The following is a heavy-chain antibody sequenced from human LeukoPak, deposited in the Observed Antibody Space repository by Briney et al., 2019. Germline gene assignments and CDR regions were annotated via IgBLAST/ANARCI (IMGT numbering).Heavy chain of an antibody. D-gene: IGHD3-10*01. CDR3: ARLPMVRGVTEYYFDY. CDR1: GGSISSYY. Sequence: SETLSLTCTVSGGSISSYYWSWIRQPPGKGLEWIGYIYYSGSTNYNASLQGRVTISVDTSKNQSSLNLSSVTAADTAVYYCARLPMVRGVTEYYFDYWGQGTLVTVSS. J-gene: IGHJ4*02. CDR2: IYYSGST. V-gene: IGHV4-59*01.